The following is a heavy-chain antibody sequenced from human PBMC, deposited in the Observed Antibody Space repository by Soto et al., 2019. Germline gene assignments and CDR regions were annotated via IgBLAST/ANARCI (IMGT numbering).Heavy chain of an antibody. CDR1: GYSISSGYY. CDR3: AREPSDFWSGYYTDDY. V-gene: IGHV4-38-2*02. J-gene: IGHJ4*02. CDR2: IYHSGST. D-gene: IGHD3-3*01. Sequence: SETLSLTCAVSGYSISSGYYWGWIRQPPGKGLEWIGSIYHSGSTYYNPSLKSRVTISVDTSKNQFSLKLSSVTAADTAVYYCAREPSDFWSGYYTDDYWGQGTLVTVSS.